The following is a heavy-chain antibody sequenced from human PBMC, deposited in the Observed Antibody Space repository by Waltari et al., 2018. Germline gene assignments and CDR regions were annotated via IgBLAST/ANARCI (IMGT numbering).Heavy chain of an antibody. CDR3: TRDSNTYFDILTVLDY. J-gene: IGHJ4*02. CDR2: IRSKTYGETT. D-gene: IGHD3-9*01. Sequence: EVRLVESGGNSVQPGRPLRLSCETTGFDFRQFAMTWVRQAPGKGLEWVGLIRSKTYGETTDVAASVKGRFTISRDDSKRIAYLQMNSLKTEDTAVYYCTRDSNTYFDILTVLDYWGQGTLVTV. V-gene: IGHV3-49*04. CDR1: GFDFRQFA.